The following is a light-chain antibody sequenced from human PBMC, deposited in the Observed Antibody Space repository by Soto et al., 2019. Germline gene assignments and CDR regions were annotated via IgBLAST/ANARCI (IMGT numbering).Light chain of an antibody. Sequence: AIQLTQSPSSLSASVGDRVTITCRASQDIRGALAWYQQKPGKAPKILIYDVSILESGVPSRFSGSSSGTDFTLTISSLQPGDFATNYCQQFNSYPITFGQETRLEIK. CDR3: QQFNSYPIT. CDR2: DVS. CDR1: QDIRGA. V-gene: IGKV1-13*02. J-gene: IGKJ5*01.